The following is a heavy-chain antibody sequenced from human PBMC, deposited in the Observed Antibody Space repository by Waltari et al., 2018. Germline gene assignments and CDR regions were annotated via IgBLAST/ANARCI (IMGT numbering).Heavy chain of an antibody. Sequence: QVQLHQWGAGLLKPSETLSLTCAVYGGSFSGYYWSWIRQPPGKGLEWIGYIYYSGSTNYNPSLKSRVTISVDTSKNQFSLKLSSVTAADTAVYYCARNRAVAGTSSDAFDIWGQGTMVTVSS. J-gene: IGHJ3*02. CDR1: GGSFSGYY. V-gene: IGHV4-34*11. D-gene: IGHD6-19*01. CDR2: IYYSGST. CDR3: ARNRAVAGTSSDAFDI.